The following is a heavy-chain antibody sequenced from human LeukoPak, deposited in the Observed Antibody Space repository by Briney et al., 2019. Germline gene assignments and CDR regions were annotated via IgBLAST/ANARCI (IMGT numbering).Heavy chain of an antibody. D-gene: IGHD2-2*01. CDR2: IKQDGSEK. CDR1: GFTFSSYW. CDR3: ARDGAYCSSTSCYFPGYYYYGMDV. J-gene: IGHJ6*02. Sequence: GGSLRLSCAASGFTFSSYWMSWVRQAPGKGLEWVANIKQDGSEKYYVDSVKGRFTISRDNAKNSLYLQMNSLRAEDTAVYYCARDGAYCSSTSCYFPGYYYYGMDVWGQGTTVTVSS. V-gene: IGHV3-7*01.